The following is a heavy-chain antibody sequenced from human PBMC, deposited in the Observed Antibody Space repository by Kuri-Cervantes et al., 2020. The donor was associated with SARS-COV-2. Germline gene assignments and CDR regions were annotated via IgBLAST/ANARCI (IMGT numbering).Heavy chain of an antibody. V-gene: IGHV1-69*13. Sequence: SVKVSCKASGGTFSSYAISWVRQAPGQGLEWMGGIIPIFGTANYAQKFQGRVTITADESTSTAYMELSSLRSEDTAVHYCAFDYGDYGFRLYWGQGTLVTVSS. J-gene: IGHJ4*02. CDR2: IIPIFGTA. D-gene: IGHD4-17*01. CDR1: GGTFSSYA. CDR3: AFDYGDYGFRLY.